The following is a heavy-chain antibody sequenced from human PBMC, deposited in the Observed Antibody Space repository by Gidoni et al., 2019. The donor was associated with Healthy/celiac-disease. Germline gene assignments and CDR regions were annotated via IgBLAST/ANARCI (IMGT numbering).Heavy chain of an antibody. CDR3: ARVGDSSGYYYGDYYYYGMDV. Sequence: QVQLVQSGAEVKKPGSSVKVSCKASGGTFSSYAIRWVRQAPGQGLEWMGGIIPIFGTANYDQKFQGRVTITADESTSKAYMELSSLRSEDTAVYYCARVGDSSGYYYGDYYYYGMDVWGQGTTVTVSS. V-gene: IGHV1-69*01. CDR2: IIPIFGTA. D-gene: IGHD3-22*01. J-gene: IGHJ6*02. CDR1: GGTFSSYA.